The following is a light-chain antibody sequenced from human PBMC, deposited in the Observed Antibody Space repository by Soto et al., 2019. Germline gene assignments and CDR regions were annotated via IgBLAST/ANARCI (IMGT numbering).Light chain of an antibody. Sequence: DIVMTQTPISLSVTPGQPTSISCKSSQSLLHSDGKTYLSWYLQKPGQPPQLLISEVSNRFSGVPDWFSGSGLGTDFTLKISRVEADDVGVYYCMQSLELPRTFGQGTKVDIK. J-gene: IGKJ1*01. CDR3: MQSLELPRT. CDR1: QSLLHSDGKTY. V-gene: IGKV2D-29*01. CDR2: EVS.